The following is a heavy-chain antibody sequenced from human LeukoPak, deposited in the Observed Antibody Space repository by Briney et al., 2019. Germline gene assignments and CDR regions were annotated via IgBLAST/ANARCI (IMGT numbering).Heavy chain of an antibody. D-gene: IGHD6-13*01. J-gene: IGHJ4*02. Sequence: PGGSLRLSCAASGFTFSSYGIHWVRQAPGKGLEWVAVISNDGSNKYYADSVKGRFTISRDNSKSTVYLQMNSLRGEDTAVYYCAKSGIAAAGQRGYFGYWGQGTLVTVSS. CDR1: GFTFSSYG. V-gene: IGHV3-30*18. CDR3: AKSGIAAAGQRGYFGY. CDR2: ISNDGSNK.